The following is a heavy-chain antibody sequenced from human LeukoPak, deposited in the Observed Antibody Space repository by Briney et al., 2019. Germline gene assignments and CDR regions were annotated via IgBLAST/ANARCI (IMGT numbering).Heavy chain of an antibody. Sequence: ASVKVSCKVSGYTLTDLSMHWVRQAPGKGLEWMGGFDPEDGETIYAQKFQGRVTMTEDTSTDTAYMELSSLRSEDTAVYYCATLEYSSGWYVYWGQGTLVTVSS. V-gene: IGHV1-24*01. D-gene: IGHD6-19*01. J-gene: IGHJ4*02. CDR3: ATLEYSSGWYVY. CDR1: GYTLTDLS. CDR2: FDPEDGET.